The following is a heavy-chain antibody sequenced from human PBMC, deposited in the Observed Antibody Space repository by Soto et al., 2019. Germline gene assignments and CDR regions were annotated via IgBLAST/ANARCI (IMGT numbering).Heavy chain of an antibody. J-gene: IGHJ4*02. CDR3: ARESPRQWLLRRFDY. D-gene: IGHD6-19*01. V-gene: IGHV3-30*03. CDR2: ISYDGSNK. CDR1: GFTFSSLG. Sequence: LRLSCAASGFTFSSLGMHWVRQAPGKGLEWVAVISYDGSNKYYADSVKGRFTISRDNSKNTLYLQMNSLRAEDTAVYYCARESPRQWLLRRFDYWGQGTLVTVSS.